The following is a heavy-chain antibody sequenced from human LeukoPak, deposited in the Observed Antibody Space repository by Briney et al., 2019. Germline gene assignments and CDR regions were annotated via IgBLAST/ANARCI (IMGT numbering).Heavy chain of an antibody. V-gene: IGHV3-30*18. D-gene: IGHD3-22*01. CDR3: AKDSTKDYYDSSGFDY. CDR1: GFIFSSYG. Sequence: GGSLRLSCAASGFIFSSYGMHWVRQAPGEGLEWVAVISYDGSDKYYADSVKGRFTISRDNSKNTLYLQMNSLRAEDTAVYYCAKDSTKDYYDSSGFDYWGQGTLVTVSS. J-gene: IGHJ4*02. CDR2: ISYDGSDK.